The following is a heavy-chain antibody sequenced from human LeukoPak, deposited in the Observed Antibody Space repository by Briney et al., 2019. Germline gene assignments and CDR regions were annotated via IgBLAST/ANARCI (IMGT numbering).Heavy chain of an antibody. D-gene: IGHD4-23*01. CDR3: GRGVTPDY. J-gene: IGHJ4*02. CDR1: GFSVGSNY. V-gene: IGHV3-53*01. CDR2: IYAGGKS. Sequence: GGSLRLSCAASGFSVGSNYMSWVRQAPGKGLEWFSVIYAGGKSFYVDSVKGRFTISRDSSKNTLYLEINNLRAEDTAVYYCGRGVTPDYWGQGTLVTVSS.